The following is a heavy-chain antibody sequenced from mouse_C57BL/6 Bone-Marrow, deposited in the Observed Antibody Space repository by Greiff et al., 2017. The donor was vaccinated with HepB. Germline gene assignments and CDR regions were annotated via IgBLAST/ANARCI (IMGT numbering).Heavy chain of an antibody. CDR1: GFTFSDYY. CDR3: ARLPPWFAY. Sequence: EVKLQESGGGLVQPGGSLKLSCAASGFTFSDYYMYWVRQTPEKRLEWVAYISNGGGSTYYPDTVKGRFTISRDNAKNTLYLQMSRLKSEDTAMYYCARLPPWFAYWGQGTLVTVSA. V-gene: IGHV5-12*01. J-gene: IGHJ3*01. CDR2: ISNGGGST.